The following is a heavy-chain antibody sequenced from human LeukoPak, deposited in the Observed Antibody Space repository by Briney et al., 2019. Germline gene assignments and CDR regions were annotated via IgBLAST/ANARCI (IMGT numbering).Heavy chain of an antibody. V-gene: IGHV3-30*04. Sequence: PGRSLRLSCAASGFTFSSYAMHWVRQAPGKGLEWVAVISYDGSNKYYADSVKGRFTISRDNSKNTLYLQMNSLRAEDTAVYYCARDGDYGGRGDYWGQGTLVTVSS. D-gene: IGHD4-23*01. CDR3: ARDGDYGGRGDY. CDR1: GFTFSSYA. CDR2: ISYDGSNK. J-gene: IGHJ4*02.